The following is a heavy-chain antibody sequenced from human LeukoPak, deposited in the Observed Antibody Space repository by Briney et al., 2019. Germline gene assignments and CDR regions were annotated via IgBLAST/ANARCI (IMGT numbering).Heavy chain of an antibody. V-gene: IGHV3-53*01. J-gene: IGHJ4*02. CDR3: ARARHPWISGTYWYYFDY. D-gene: IGHD3-10*01. CDR2: IYTGGTA. Sequence: GGSLRLSCAASGFTVSNNYMSWVRQAPGKGLEWVSLIYTGGTAYYADSVKGRFTISRDNSKNTLYLQMNALRAEDTALYYCARARHPWISGTYWYYFDYWGQGTLVTVSS. CDR1: GFTVSNNY.